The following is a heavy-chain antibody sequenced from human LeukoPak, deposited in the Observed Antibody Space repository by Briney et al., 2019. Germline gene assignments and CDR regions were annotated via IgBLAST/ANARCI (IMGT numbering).Heavy chain of an antibody. CDR3: ARRVYGGKMHRWFDP. D-gene: IGHD4-23*01. CDR2: IYYSGST. CDR1: GGSISSSSYY. Sequence: PSETLSLTCTVSGGSISSSSYYWGWVRQPPGKGLEWIGSIYYSGSTYYNPSLKSRVTISVDTANNQFSMKLTSVTAADTAVHYCARRVYGGKMHRWFDPWGQGTLVTVSS. J-gene: IGHJ5*02. V-gene: IGHV4-39*01.